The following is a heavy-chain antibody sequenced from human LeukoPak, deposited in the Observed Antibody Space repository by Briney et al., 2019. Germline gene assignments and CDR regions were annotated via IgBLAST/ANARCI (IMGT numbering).Heavy chain of an antibody. CDR3: ASQGTTMMTTYYY. J-gene: IGHJ4*02. Sequence: GGSLRLSCAASGFTVSSNYMSWVRQAPGKGLEWVSVIYSGGSTYYADSVKGRFTISRDNPKNTLYLQMNSLRAEDTAVYYCASQGTTMMTTYYYWGQGTLVTVSS. CDR1: GFTVSSNY. CDR2: IYSGGST. V-gene: IGHV3-53*01. D-gene: IGHD2/OR15-2a*01.